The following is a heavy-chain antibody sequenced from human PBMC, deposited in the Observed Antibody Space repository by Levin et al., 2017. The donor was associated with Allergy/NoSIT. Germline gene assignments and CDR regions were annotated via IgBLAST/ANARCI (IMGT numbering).Heavy chain of an antibody. CDR2: ISDGGGST. V-gene: IGHV3-23*01. CDR3: AKGIRNGAQYYFDY. Sequence: LSLTCAASGFPFSSYAMTWVRQAPGKGLERVATISDGGGSTYYADSVKGRLTISRDNSKNTLYLQMNSLTAEDTAVYYCAKGIRNGAQYYFDYWGQGTLVTVSS. J-gene: IGHJ4*02. CDR1: GFPFSSYA. D-gene: IGHD2-8*01.